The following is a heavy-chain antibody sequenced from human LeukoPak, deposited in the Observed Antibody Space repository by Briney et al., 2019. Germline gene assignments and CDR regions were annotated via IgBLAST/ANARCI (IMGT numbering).Heavy chain of an antibody. V-gene: IGHV1-2*02. D-gene: IGHD2-2*01. Sequence: ASVKVSCKASGYTFTGYYMHWVRQAPGQELEWMGWINPNSGGTNYAQKFQGRVTMTRDTSISTAYMELSRLRSDDTAVYYCATCVVVPAAISDAFDIWGQGTMVTVSS. CDR1: GYTFTGYY. CDR2: INPNSGGT. J-gene: IGHJ3*02. CDR3: ATCVVVPAAISDAFDI.